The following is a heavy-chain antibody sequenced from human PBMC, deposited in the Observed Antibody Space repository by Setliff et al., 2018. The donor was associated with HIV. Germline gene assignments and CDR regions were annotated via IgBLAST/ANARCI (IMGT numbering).Heavy chain of an antibody. Sequence: SETLSLTCAVSGYSISSGYYWGWIRQPPGKGLEWIGSIYYSGSTYYNSSLKSRVTISVDTSKNQFSLKLSSVTATDTAVYYCARHAIVDTAGRGFDYWGQGTLVTV. CDR2: IYYSGST. V-gene: IGHV4-38-2*01. D-gene: IGHD5-18*01. CDR1: GYSISSGYY. J-gene: IGHJ4*02. CDR3: ARHAIVDTAGRGFDY.